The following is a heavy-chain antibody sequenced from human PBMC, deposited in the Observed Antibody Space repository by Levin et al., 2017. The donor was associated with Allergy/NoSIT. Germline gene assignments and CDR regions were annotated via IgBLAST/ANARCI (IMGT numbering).Heavy chain of an antibody. J-gene: IGHJ4*02. D-gene: IGHD6-19*01. Sequence: PGGSLRLSCKSSGSIFSSYWIGWVRQMPGKGLEWMGIIYPGDSDTRYSPSFPGQVTISFDKTISTAYLQWSSLKASDTAMYYCARVGAVAGTSADYWGQGTLVTVSS. V-gene: IGHV5-51*01. CDR3: ARVGAVAGTSADY. CDR2: IYPGDSDT. CDR1: GSIFSSYW.